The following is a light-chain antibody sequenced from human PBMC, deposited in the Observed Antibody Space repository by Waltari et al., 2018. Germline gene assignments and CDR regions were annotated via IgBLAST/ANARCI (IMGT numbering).Light chain of an antibody. CDR2: DDS. CDR3: QVWDSHSNHVV. J-gene: IGLJ2*01. Sequence: SYLLTQPPSVSVAPGQTARITCGGDNIGTKSVHWYQQKAGQAPVMVVYDDSDRPTGIPELFSGSNAGKTAALTISRVEAGDEADYYCQVWDSHSNHVVFGGGTKVTVL. V-gene: IGLV3-21*02. CDR1: NIGTKS.